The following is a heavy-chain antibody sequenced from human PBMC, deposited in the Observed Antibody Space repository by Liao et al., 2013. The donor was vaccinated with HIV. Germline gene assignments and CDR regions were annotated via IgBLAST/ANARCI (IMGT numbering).Heavy chain of an antibody. J-gene: IGHJ4*02. Sequence: QVQLQESGPGLVKPSQTLSLTCTVSGGSISSGDYYWSWIRQPPGEGPEWIGYIYHTGTTYYNPSLERRVSISIDTSKKQISLKLRSVTAADTAVYFXARFHGSRRSLFFDYWARESWSPSPQ. CDR2: IYHTGTT. CDR1: GGSISSGDYY. D-gene: IGHD3-10*01. V-gene: IGHV4-30-4*08. CDR3: ARFHGSRRSLFFDY.